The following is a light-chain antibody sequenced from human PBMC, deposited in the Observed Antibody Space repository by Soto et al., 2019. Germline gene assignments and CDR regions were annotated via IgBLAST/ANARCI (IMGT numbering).Light chain of an antibody. Sequence: VMTQSPASLSVSPGERATLSCRASQNIRNNLAWYQQKPGQAPRLLIYGASTRATDIPATFTGSGYGTEFNLTISSLQSEDIAVYYCQQYNKWPQTFGQGTKVDIK. CDR3: QQYNKWPQT. J-gene: IGKJ1*01. CDR1: QNIRNN. V-gene: IGKV3-15*01. CDR2: GAS.